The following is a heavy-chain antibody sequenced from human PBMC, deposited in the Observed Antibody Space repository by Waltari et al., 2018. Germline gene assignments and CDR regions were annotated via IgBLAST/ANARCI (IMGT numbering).Heavy chain of an antibody. D-gene: IGHD2-2*01. J-gene: IGHJ5*02. V-gene: IGHV1-8*01. CDR2: MNPNSGNT. CDR1: GYTFTSYD. Sequence: QVQLVQSGAEVKKPGASVKVSCKASGYTFTSYDINWVRQATGQGLEWMGWMNPNSGNTGYAQKFQGRVTMTRNTSISTAYMELSSLRSEDTAVYYCAREGIVPAAIVYNWFDPWGQGTLVTVSS. CDR3: AREGIVPAAIVYNWFDP.